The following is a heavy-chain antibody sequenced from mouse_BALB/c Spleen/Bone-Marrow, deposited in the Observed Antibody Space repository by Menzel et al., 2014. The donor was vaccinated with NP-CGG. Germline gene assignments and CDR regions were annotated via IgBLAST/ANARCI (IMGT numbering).Heavy chain of an antibody. V-gene: IGHV1S81*02. CDR2: INPSNGAN. D-gene: IGHD2-1*01. Sequence: QVQLQQSGAELVKPGASVKLSCKASGYTFTSYYMFWVKQRPGQGLEWIGGINPSNGANNFNEKFKSKATLTVDKSSSTAYMHLSRLTSEDSAVYYCSRGGNFDVMDYWGQGTSVTVSS. CDR1: GYTFTSYY. CDR3: SRGGNFDVMDY. J-gene: IGHJ4*01.